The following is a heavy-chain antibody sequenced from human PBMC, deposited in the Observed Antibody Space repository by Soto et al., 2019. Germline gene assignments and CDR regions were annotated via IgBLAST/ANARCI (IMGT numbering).Heavy chain of an antibody. V-gene: IGHV5-51*01. CDR3: VREYTSSLTFDY. J-gene: IGHJ4*02. D-gene: IGHD2-2*01. CDR1: GYSFPNYW. Sequence: GESLKISCEGSGYSFPNYWIGWVRQMPGKGLEWMGFIYPGDSDTKYNPSFQGQVTISVDKSLRTAYLQWSGLKASDTAMYYCVREYTSSLTFDYWGQGTLVTISS. CDR2: IYPGDSDT.